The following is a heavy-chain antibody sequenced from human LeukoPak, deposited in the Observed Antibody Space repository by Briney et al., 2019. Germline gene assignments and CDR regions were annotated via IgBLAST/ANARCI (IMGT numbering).Heavy chain of an antibody. CDR3: AKAARYCSGGSCYSHNFDY. CDR2: ISGSGGRT. V-gene: IGHV3-23*01. D-gene: IGHD2-15*01. Sequence: GGSLRLSCAASGFTFSTYGMHWVRQPPGKELEWVSGISGSGGRTYYADSVKGRFTISRDNSKNTLYLQMNSLRAEDTAVYYCAKAARYCSGGSCYSHNFDYWGQGTLVTVSS. J-gene: IGHJ4*02. CDR1: GFTFSTYG.